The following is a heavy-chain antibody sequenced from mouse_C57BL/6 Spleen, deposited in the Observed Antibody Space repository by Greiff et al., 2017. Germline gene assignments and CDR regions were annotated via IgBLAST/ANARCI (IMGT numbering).Heavy chain of an antibody. Sequence: VQLQESGAELVKPGASVKISCKASGYAFSSYWMNWVMQRPGKGLEWIGQIYPGDGDTNYNGKFKGKATLTADKSSSTAYMQLSSLTSEDSAVYFCARGDGSSQAWFAYWGQGTLVTVSA. CDR1: GYAFSSYW. CDR3: ARGDGSSQAWFAY. CDR2: IYPGDGDT. J-gene: IGHJ3*01. V-gene: IGHV1-80*01. D-gene: IGHD1-1*01.